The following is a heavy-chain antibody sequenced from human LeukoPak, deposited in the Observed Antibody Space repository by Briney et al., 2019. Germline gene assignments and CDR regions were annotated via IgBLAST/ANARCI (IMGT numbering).Heavy chain of an antibody. V-gene: IGHV5-51*01. CDR2: IYPADSDT. CDR3: ARRDWNGQYYFDY. D-gene: IGHD1-1*01. Sequence: GESLKISCKGSGYSITTYWIAWVRQMPGKGLECMGIIYPADSDTRYSPSFQGQVTISADKSITTAYLQWSSLKASATAMYYCARRDWNGQYYFDYWGQGTLVTVSS. J-gene: IGHJ4*02. CDR1: GYSITTYW.